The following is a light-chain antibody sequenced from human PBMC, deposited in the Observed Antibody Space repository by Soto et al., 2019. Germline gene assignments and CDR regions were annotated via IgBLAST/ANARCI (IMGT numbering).Light chain of an antibody. CDR3: QQYNSYTPSWT. V-gene: IGKV1-5*03. CDR2: KAS. CDR1: QSISSW. Sequence: DIQMTQSPSTLSASVGDRVTITCRASQSISSWLAWYQQKPGKAPKLLIYKASSLDSGLPSRFNGSGSGTKVTLTLSRLQPDDFATYYCQQYNSYTPSWTFGTGTKVEIK. J-gene: IGKJ1*01.